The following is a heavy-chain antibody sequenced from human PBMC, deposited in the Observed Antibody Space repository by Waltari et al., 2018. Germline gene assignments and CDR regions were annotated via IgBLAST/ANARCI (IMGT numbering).Heavy chain of an antibody. CDR2: INTKNGHP. Sequence: QVQLVQSGAEVKKPGASVKVSCKASGYTSTKYGISWVRQAPGQGLEWMGWINTKNGHPTYVQGFTGRFVFSLDTSVSTTYLQITGLKAEDTAVYFCARALLGLTNRLDVWGQGTTVTISS. V-gene: IGHV7-4-1*02. J-gene: IGHJ6*02. CDR1: GYTSTKYG. D-gene: IGHD4-17*01. CDR3: ARALLGLTNRLDV.